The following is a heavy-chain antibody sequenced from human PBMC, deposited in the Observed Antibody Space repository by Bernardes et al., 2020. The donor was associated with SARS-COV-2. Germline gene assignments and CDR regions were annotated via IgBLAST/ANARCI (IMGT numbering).Heavy chain of an antibody. CDR1: GDSVSSNSAA. CDR2: TYYRSKWYN. J-gene: IGHJ6*02. V-gene: IGHV6-1*01. Sequence: QTLSLTCAISGDSVSSNSAAWNWIRQSPSRGLEWLGRTYYRSKWYNDYAVSVKSRITINPDTSKNQFSLQLNSVTPEDTAVYYCARAPWGSGWPYYYGMDVWGQGTTVTVSS. D-gene: IGHD6-19*01. CDR3: ARAPWGSGWPYYYGMDV.